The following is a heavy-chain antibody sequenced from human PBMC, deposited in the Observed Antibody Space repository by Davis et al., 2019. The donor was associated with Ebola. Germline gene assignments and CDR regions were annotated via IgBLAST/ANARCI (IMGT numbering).Heavy chain of an antibody. CDR3: VRDAVVKGLMEIVRPRCMDV. CDR1: GGTFSSYA. V-gene: IGHV1-69*13. Sequence: AASVKVSCKASGGTFSSYAISWVRQAPGQGLEWMGGIIPIFGTANYAQKFQGRVTITADESTSTAYMELSSLRAEDTAVYYCVRDAVVKGLMEIVRPRCMDVWGQGTAV. D-gene: IGHD5-12*01. CDR2: IIPIFGTA. J-gene: IGHJ6*02.